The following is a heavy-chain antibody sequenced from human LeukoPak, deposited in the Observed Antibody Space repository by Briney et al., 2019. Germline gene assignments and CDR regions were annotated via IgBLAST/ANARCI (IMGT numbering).Heavy chain of an antibody. V-gene: IGHV3-7*01. D-gene: IGHD3-22*01. Sequence: GGSLRLSCAASGFTFSSYWMSWVRQAPGKGLEWVANIKQDGSEKYYVDSVKGRFTISRDNAKNSLYLQMNSLRAEDTAVYYCARATTYYYDSSGYGGYWYFDLWGRGTLVTVSS. CDR2: IKQDGSEK. J-gene: IGHJ2*01. CDR3: ARATTYYYDSSGYGGYWYFDL. CDR1: GFTFSSYW.